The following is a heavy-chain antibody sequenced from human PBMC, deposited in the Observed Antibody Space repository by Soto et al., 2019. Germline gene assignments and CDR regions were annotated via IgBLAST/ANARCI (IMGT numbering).Heavy chain of an antibody. Sequence: QVQLVESGGGVVQPGRSLRLSCAASGFTFSSYGMHWVRQAPGKGLAWVAVIWSDGSNKYYADSVKGRFTISRDNSKNTLYLQMNSLRAEDTAVYYCARERSNRDILTGYPINWFDHWGKGTLVTVSS. D-gene: IGHD3-9*01. V-gene: IGHV3-33*01. J-gene: IGHJ5*02. CDR3: ARERSNRDILTGYPINWFDH. CDR2: IWSDGSNK. CDR1: GFTFSSYG.